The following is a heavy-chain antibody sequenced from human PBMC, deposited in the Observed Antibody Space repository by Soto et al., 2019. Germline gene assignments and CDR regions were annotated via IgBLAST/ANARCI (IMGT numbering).Heavy chain of an antibody. Sequence: QVQLQQWGAGLLKPSETLSLTCAVYGGSFSGYYWSWIRQPPGKGLEWIGEINHSGSTNYNPSLKSRVTISVDTSKNQFSLKLSSVTAADTAVYYCARGTIQLWFYWFDPWGQGTLVTVSS. J-gene: IGHJ5*02. CDR2: INHSGST. CDR3: ARGTIQLWFYWFDP. D-gene: IGHD5-18*01. V-gene: IGHV4-34*01. CDR1: GGSFSGYY.